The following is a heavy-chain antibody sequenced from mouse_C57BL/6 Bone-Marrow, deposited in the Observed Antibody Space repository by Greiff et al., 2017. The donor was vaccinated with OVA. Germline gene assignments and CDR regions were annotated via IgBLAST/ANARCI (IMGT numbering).Heavy chain of an antibody. Sequence: VQLQQSGAELAKPGASVKLSCKASGYTFTSYWMHWVKQRPGQGLEWIGYINPSSGYTKYNQKFKDKATLTADKSSSTAYMQLSSLTYEDSAVYYCATITTVVARYFDGWGTGTTGTVSS. D-gene: IGHD1-1*01. V-gene: IGHV1-7*01. J-gene: IGHJ1*03. CDR1: GYTFTSYW. CDR3: ATITTVVARYFDG. CDR2: INPSSGYT.